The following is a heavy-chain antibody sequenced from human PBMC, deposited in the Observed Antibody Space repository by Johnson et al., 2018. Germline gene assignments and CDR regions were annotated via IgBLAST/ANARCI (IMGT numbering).Heavy chain of an antibody. J-gene: IGHJ6*02. V-gene: IGHV3-74*01. CDR1: GFTFSSYW. Sequence: VQLQESGGGLVQXGGSXRLXCAASGFTFSSYWMHWVRQAPGKGLVWVSRINSDGSSTSYADSVKGRFTISRDNAKNTLYLQMNSLRAEDTAVYYCARGSPRDIVVVPAALYGMDVWGQGTTVTVSS. D-gene: IGHD2-2*01. CDR2: INSDGSST. CDR3: ARGSPRDIVVVPAALYGMDV.